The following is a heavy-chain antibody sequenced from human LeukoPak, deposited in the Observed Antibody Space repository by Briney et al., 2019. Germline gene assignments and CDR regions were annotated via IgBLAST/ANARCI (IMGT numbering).Heavy chain of an antibody. Sequence: ASVKVSCKASGYTFTSYGISWVRQAPGQGLEWMGWISAYNGNTNYAQKLQGRVTMTTDTSTSTAYMELRSLRSDDTAVYYCARRLGLRWEPDFDYWGQGTLVTVSS. D-gene: IGHD1-26*01. CDR2: ISAYNGNT. CDR3: ARRLGLRWEPDFDY. J-gene: IGHJ4*02. V-gene: IGHV1-18*01. CDR1: GYTFTSYG.